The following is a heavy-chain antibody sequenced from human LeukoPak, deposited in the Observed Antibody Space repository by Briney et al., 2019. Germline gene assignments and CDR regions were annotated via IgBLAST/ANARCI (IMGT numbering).Heavy chain of an antibody. D-gene: IGHD6-13*01. CDR2: INHSGST. CDR1: GGSFSGYY. V-gene: IGHV4-34*01. J-gene: IGHJ1*01. Sequence: SETLSLTCAVYGGSFSGYYWSWIRQPPGKGLEWIGEINHSGSTNYNPSLKSRVTISVDTSKNQFSLKLSSVTAADTAVYYCARYDSSSWSYFQHWGQGTLVTVSS. CDR3: ARYDSSSWSYFQH.